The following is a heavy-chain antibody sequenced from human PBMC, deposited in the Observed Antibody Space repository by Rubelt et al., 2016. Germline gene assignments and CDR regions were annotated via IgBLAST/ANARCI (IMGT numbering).Heavy chain of an antibody. CDR1: GFTFSRYA. J-gene: IGHJ4*02. V-gene: IGHV3-23*01. Sequence: SRGGLVQPGGSLRVSCAASGFTFSRYAMNWVRQAPGKGLEWVAAISGSGDSTYYADSVKGRFTISRDNSKNTLYLQMNSLRAEDTAVYYCAKGGVGWNYYHYWGQGTLVTVSS. D-gene: IGHD6-19*01. CDR3: AKGGVGWNYYHY. CDR2: ISGSGDST.